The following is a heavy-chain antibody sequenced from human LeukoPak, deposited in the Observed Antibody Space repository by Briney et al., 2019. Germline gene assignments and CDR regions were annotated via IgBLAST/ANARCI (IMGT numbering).Heavy chain of an antibody. CDR2: ISGSGGST. D-gene: IGHD6-13*01. Sequence: GGSLRLSCAASGFTFNNYAMSWVRQAPGKGLEWVSGISGSGGSTYYADSAKGRFTISRDNSKNTLYLQMNSLRVEDTAVYYCAKEGGLRSSWSFDFWGQGILVIASS. CDR3: AKEGGLRSSWSFDF. CDR1: GFTFNNYA. J-gene: IGHJ4*02. V-gene: IGHV3-23*01.